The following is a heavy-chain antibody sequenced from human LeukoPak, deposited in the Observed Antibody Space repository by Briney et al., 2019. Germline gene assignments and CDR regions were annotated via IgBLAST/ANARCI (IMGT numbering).Heavy chain of an antibody. D-gene: IGHD5-18*01. CDR1: GYTFTTCA. J-gene: IGHJ4*02. CDR2: IHADSGNT. CDR3: ARDPRKWIQLWLPDY. V-gene: IGHV1-3*01. Sequence: ASVKVSCETSGYTFTTCAVHWVRQAPGQRLEWMGWIHADSGNTKYSQKLQGRVAIARDTSASTIYMELTSLRIEDTAVYYCARDPRKWIQLWLPDYWGQGTLVTVSS.